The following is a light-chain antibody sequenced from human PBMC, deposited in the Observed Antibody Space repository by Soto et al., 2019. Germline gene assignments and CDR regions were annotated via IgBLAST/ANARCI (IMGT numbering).Light chain of an antibody. V-gene: IGKV3-20*01. J-gene: IGKJ1*01. CDR1: QSVGGTF. Sequence: EIVLTQSPGTLSLSPGEGATLSCRASQSVGGTFLAWYHQKGGQAPRLLIHGASNRATGIPDRFSGSGSATDFPLTISRLEPEDFAVYYCQQYGGPPRTFGQGTKVDI. CDR3: QQYGGPPRT. CDR2: GAS.